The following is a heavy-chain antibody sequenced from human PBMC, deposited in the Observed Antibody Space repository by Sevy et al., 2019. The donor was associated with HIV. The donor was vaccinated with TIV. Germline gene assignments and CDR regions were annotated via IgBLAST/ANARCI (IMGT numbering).Heavy chain of an antibody. V-gene: IGHV3-33*08. Sequence: GGSLRLSCEASGFTFRNYGMNWVRQAPGKGLAWVAFIWYDGSKKYYVDSEKGRFTISRDNSNNTLYLQMNSLRPEDTAVYHCARLSGVEGDAFDIWGQGTMVTVSS. CDR3: ARLSGVEGDAFDI. D-gene: IGHD3-3*01. CDR2: IWYDGSKK. CDR1: GFTFRNYG. J-gene: IGHJ3*02.